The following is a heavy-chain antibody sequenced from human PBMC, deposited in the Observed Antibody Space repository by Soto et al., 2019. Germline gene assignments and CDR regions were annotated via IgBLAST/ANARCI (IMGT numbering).Heavy chain of an antibody. V-gene: IGHV1-24*01. J-gene: IGHJ4*02. CDR3: AIEVGRSNQFGL. CDR1: GYSLNELS. D-gene: IGHD3-16*01. Sequence: ASVKVSCKVSGYSLNELSIHWVRQAPGEGLEWMGGYDLEKGETIYAQKFQGRVTMTEDSPADTPYMQLRSLRSEDTAVYYCAIEVGRSNQFGLWGQGTMVTVS. CDR2: YDLEKGET.